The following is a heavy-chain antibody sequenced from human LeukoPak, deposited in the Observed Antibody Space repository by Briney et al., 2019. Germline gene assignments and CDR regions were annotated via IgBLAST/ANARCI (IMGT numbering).Heavy chain of an antibody. V-gene: IGHV3-21*01. CDR2: ISSSSSYI. D-gene: IGHD6-13*01. CDR1: GFTVSSNY. Sequence: GGSLRLSCAASGFTVSSNYMSWVRQAPGKGLEWVSSISSSSSYIYYADSVKGRFTISRDNAKNSLYLQMNSLRAEDTAVYYCARDLQQLVSYDYWGQGTLVTVSS. J-gene: IGHJ4*02. CDR3: ARDLQQLVSYDY.